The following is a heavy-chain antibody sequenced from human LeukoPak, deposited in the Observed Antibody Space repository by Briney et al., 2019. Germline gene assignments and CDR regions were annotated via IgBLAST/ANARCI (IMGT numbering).Heavy chain of an antibody. CDR1: GYSISSGYY. Sequence: PSETLSLTCTVSGYSISSGYYWGWIRQPPGKGLEWIGSIYHSGSTYYNPSLKSRVTISVDTSKNQFSLKLSSVTAADTAVYYCARDITMIVVVRLLGWFDPWGQGTLVTVSS. CDR2: IYHSGST. CDR3: ARDITMIVVVRLLGWFDP. J-gene: IGHJ5*02. V-gene: IGHV4-38-2*02. D-gene: IGHD3-22*01.